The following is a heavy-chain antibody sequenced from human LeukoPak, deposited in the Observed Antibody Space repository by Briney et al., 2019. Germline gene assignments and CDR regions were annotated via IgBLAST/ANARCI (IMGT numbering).Heavy chain of an antibody. CDR2: IYYSGST. CDR3: ATQLRYFDWPLFDP. D-gene: IGHD3-9*01. Sequence: SETLSLTCTVSGDSISSGPYYWGWIRQPLGKGLEWIGSIYYSGSTYYNPSLKSRVTISVDTSKNQFSLKLSSVTAADTAVYYCATQLRYFDWPLFDPWGQGTLVTVSS. V-gene: IGHV4-39*01. J-gene: IGHJ5*02. CDR1: GDSISSGPYY.